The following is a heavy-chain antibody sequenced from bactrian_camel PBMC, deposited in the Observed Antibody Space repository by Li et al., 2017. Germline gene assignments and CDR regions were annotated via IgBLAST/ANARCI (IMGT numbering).Heavy chain of an antibody. Sequence: HVQLVESGGGSVQAGGSLRLSCSASGYTYRESPNKYCLGWFRQASGKEREGVVSIDNEGNPTYADSVKDRFTISRDNAKNTLYLQMNSLKPEDSAMYYCAADAALGGTWYLVPDFEYRGRGTQVTVS. CDR2: IDNEGNP. V-gene: IGHV3S53*01. D-gene: IGHD6*01. CDR3: AADAALGGTWYLVPDFEY. J-gene: IGHJ4*01. CDR1: GYTYRESP.